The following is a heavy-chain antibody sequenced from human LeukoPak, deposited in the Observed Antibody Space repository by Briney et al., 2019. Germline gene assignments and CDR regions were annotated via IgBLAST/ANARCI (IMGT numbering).Heavy chain of an antibody. Sequence: SETLSLTCAVYSGSFSGYYWSWIRQPPGKGLEWIGEINHSGSTNYNPSLKSRVTISVDTSKNQFSLKLSSVTAADTAVYYCARESGIAAAGTIHNWFDPWGQGTLVTVSS. CDR1: SGSFSGYY. CDR3: ARESGIAAAGTIHNWFDP. CDR2: INHSGST. D-gene: IGHD6-13*01. J-gene: IGHJ5*02. V-gene: IGHV4-34*01.